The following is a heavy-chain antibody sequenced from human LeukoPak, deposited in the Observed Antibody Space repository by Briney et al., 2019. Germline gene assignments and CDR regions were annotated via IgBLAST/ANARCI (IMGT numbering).Heavy chain of an antibody. CDR1: GGSISSSSYY. CDR2: IYYSGST. V-gene: IGHV4-39*01. J-gene: IGHJ4*02. D-gene: IGHD3-10*01. CDR3: ANLPYGSGSYDY. Sequence: WETLSLTCTVSGGSISSSSYYWGWIRQPPGKGLEWIGSIYYSGSTYYNPSLKSRVTISVDTSKNQFSPKLSSVTAADTAVYYCANLPYGSGSYDYWGQGTLVTVSS.